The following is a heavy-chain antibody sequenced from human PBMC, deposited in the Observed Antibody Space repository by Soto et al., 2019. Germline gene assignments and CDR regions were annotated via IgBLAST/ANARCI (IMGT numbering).Heavy chain of an antibody. D-gene: IGHD2-15*01. Sequence: QVQLQESAQELWSLYKTRPPPALSPVAPTTMVISSWSGSPQPQGRALDGFGTIISVGSTNYNPSLKSRVTISVDTSKNQFSLKLSSVTAADTAVYYCAGHEMIEGGYCSGGSCYSNYYGMDVWGQGTTVTVSS. CDR3: AGHEMIEGGYCSGGSCYSNYYGMDV. CDR2: IISVGST. CDR1: VAPTTMVISS. V-gene: IGHV4-30-4*01. J-gene: IGHJ6*02.